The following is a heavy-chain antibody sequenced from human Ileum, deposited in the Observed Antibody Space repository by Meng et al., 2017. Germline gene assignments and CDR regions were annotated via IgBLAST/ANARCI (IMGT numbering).Heavy chain of an antibody. J-gene: IGHJ4*02. Sequence: QVQLVQSVAEVKKPGASVKVSCNASGYTFTAFYMHWVRQAPGQGLGWMGRINPNSGDTKCAQKFQGRVTMTRDTSISTAYMELSTLTSDDTAMYYCARDLRGGGSYYLSYWGQGTLVTVSS. CDR3: ARDLRGGGSYYLSY. CDR2: INPNSGDT. V-gene: IGHV1-2*06. CDR1: GYTFTAFY. D-gene: IGHD1-26*01.